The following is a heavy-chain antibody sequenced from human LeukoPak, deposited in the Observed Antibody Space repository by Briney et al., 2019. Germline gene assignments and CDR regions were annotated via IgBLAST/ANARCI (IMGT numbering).Heavy chain of an antibody. CDR1: GFTVSSNY. D-gene: IGHD4-11*01. CDR2: IYSGGST. Sequence: GGSLRLSCAASGFTVSSNYMSWVRQAPGKGLEWVSVIYSGGSTYYADSVKGRFTISRDNSKNTLYLQMNSLRAEDTAVYYCAGDRGYSNQPDYYYYGMDVWGQGTTVTVSS. J-gene: IGHJ6*02. CDR3: AGDRGYSNQPDYYYYGMDV. V-gene: IGHV3-53*01.